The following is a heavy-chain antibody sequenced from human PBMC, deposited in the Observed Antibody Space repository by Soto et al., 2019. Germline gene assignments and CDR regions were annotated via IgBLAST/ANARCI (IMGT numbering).Heavy chain of an antibody. D-gene: IGHD6-19*01. CDR2: QTGST. J-gene: IGHJ4*02. CDR1: GASVTSDSYH. Sequence: QVHLQESGPGLIKPSETLSLTWSVSGASVTSDSYHWTWIRQPPGKGLEWIGQTGSTNYNPSLKSRITISVDASKNQFSLNLDSVTAADTAIYYCAIYKAGAGGNGFWGQGILVIVSS. V-gene: IGHV4-61*01. CDR3: AIYKAGAGGNGF.